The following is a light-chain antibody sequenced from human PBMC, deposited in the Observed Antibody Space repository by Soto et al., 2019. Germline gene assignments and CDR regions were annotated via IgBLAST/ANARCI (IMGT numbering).Light chain of an antibody. V-gene: IGKV3-20*01. CDR2: STS. CDR3: HQFGDSPQT. J-gene: IGKJ1*01. Sequence: EIVLTQSPGTLSLSPGERAALSCRASQSLSVSYIAWYQQKPGQAPRLLIYSTSTRAAGIPDRFTGRGSGTHFTLAISRLEPEDFAVYYCHQFGDSPQTFXQGTKADIK. CDR1: QSLSVSY.